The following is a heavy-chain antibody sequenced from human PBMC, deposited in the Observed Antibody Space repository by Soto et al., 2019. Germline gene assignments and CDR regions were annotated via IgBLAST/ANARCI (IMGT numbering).Heavy chain of an antibody. D-gene: IGHD4-4*01. J-gene: IGHJ4*02. Sequence: QLLESGGGLVQPGGSLRLTCAASGFTLSNYAMAWVRQAPGKGLEWVSAISSSGVDTHYADFAKGRFTISRDSSKNTLSLQVSSLRAEDTAIYYCAKGGLTTTYYFSWWGQGTLVTVSS. CDR2: ISSSGVDT. CDR1: GFTLSNYA. CDR3: AKGGLTTTYYFSW. V-gene: IGHV3-23*01.